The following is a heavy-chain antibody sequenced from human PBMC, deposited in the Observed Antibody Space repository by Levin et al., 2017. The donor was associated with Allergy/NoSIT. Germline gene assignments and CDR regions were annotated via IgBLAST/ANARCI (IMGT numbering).Heavy chain of an antibody. J-gene: IGHJ3*02. Sequence: GSLRLSCAGSGFTFSSYSMNWVRQAPGKGLEWISYINGRSDTISYADPVKGRFTISRDNAKNSLYLQMDSLRDEDTAVYYCARDGPQTYAVDIWGQGTMVTVSS. CDR2: INGRSDTI. V-gene: IGHV3-48*02. CDR3: ARDGPQTYAVDI. CDR1: GFTFSSYS. D-gene: IGHD6-19*01.